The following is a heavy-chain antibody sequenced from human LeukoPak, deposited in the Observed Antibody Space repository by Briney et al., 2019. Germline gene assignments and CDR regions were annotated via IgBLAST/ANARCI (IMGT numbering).Heavy chain of an antibody. J-gene: IGHJ2*01. CDR2: ISSSSSYI. D-gene: IGHD4-17*01. CDR3: ARDMGNPDYGDWYFDL. CDR1: GFTFSSYS. Sequence: GGSLRLSCAASGFTFSSYSMNWVRQAPGKGLEWVSSISSSSSYIYYADSVKGRFTISRDNAKNSLYLQMNSLRDEDTAVYYCARDMGNPDYGDWYFDLWGRGTLVTVSS. V-gene: IGHV3-21*01.